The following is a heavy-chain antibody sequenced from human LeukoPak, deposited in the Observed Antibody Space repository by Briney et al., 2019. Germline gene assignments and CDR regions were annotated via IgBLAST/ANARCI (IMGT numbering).Heavy chain of an antibody. V-gene: IGHV3-7*01. CDR3: ARMVAGYDFWSPQYYLDY. D-gene: IGHD3-3*01. CDR1: GFTFNSYW. CDR2: IKQDGGEK. Sequence: GGSLRLSCAASGFTFNSYWMSWVRQAPGKGLEWVANIKQDGGEKYYVDSVKGRFTISRDNAKNSLYLQMKSLRAEDTAVYYCARMVAGYDFWSPQYYLDYWGQGTLVTVSS. J-gene: IGHJ4*02.